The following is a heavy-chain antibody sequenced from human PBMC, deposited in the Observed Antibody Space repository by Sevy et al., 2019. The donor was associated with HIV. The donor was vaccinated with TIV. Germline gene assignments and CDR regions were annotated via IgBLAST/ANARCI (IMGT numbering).Heavy chain of an antibody. Sequence: SETLPLTCTVSGGSISGYYWSWIRQPPGKGLEWIGYIYYSGSTNYNPSLKNRVTMSVDTSKNQFSLKMSSVTAADTAVYYCARTPVIMITSGGVIALRQFDFWGQGTLVTVSS. J-gene: IGHJ4*02. CDR3: ARTPVIMITSGGVIALRQFDF. CDR2: IYYSGST. CDR1: GGSISGYY. D-gene: IGHD3-16*02. V-gene: IGHV4-59*01.